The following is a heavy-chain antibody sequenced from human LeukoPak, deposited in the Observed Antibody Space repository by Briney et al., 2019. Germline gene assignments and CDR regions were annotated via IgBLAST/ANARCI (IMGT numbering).Heavy chain of an antibody. Sequence: GGSLRLSCADSGFTFRTYAMSWVRQAPWKGLEWVLGSGGSGVRTYYADSVKGRFTISRDNAKNTLSLQMNSLRVDDTAMYYYVKGVRQWELLDAFDIWGQGTMVTVSA. CDR3: VKGVRQWELLDAFDI. CDR2: SGGSGVRT. V-gene: IGHV3-23*01. J-gene: IGHJ3*02. CDR1: GFTFRTYA. D-gene: IGHD1-26*01.